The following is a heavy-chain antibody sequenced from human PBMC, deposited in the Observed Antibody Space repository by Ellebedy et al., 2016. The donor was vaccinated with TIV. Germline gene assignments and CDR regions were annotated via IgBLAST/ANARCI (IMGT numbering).Heavy chain of an antibody. V-gene: IGHV5-51*01. CDR2: IYPGDSDT. CDR1: GYSFTTYW. J-gene: IGHJ5*02. Sequence: KVSCKGSGYSFTTYWIGWVRQMSGKGLEWMGIIYPGDSDTRYSPSFQGQVTISADKSISTAYLQWSSLKASDTAMYYCARLMMEQQQFWLDPWGQGTLVTVSS. D-gene: IGHD6-13*01. CDR3: ARLMMEQQQFWLDP.